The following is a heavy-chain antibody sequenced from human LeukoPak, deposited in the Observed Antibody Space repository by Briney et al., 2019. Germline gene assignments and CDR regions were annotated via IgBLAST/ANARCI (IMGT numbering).Heavy chain of an antibody. CDR2: INPNSGGT. J-gene: IGHJ1*01. CDR3: ARAVSSSWYREYFQH. D-gene: IGHD6-13*01. Sequence: GASVKVSCKASGYTFTGYYMHWVRQAPGQGLEWMGWINPNSGGTNYAQKFQGRVTMTRDTSISTAYMELSRLRSDDTAVYYCARAVSSSWYREYFQHWGQGTLVTVSS. CDR1: GYTFTGYY. V-gene: IGHV1-2*02.